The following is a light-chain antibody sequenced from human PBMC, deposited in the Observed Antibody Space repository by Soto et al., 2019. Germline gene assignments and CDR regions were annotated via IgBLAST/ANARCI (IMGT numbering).Light chain of an antibody. CDR2: RAS. CDR1: QDIRND. CDR3: LHDYNYPLT. V-gene: IGKV1-17*01. J-gene: IGKJ4*01. Sequence: DIQMTQSPSSLSASVGDRVTITCRASQDIRNDLGWYQQKPGKAPKRLIFRASTLDSGVPSRFSGRGIWAEFTRTISSQQRKDFATYYCLHDYNYPLTLGGGTKVDIK.